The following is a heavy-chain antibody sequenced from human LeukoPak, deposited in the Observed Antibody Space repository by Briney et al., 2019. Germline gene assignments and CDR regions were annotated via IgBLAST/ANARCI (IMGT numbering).Heavy chain of an antibody. CDR2: IYYSGST. V-gene: IGHV4-31*03. CDR1: GGSISSSDYY. J-gene: IGHJ6*02. D-gene: IGHD3-3*01. Sequence: SETLSLTCTVSGGSISSSDYYWGWIRQHPGKGLEWIGYIYYSGSTYYNPSLKSRVTISVDTSKNQFSLKLSSVTAADTAVYYCARLPSIFPYYYGMDVWGQGTTVTVSS. CDR3: ARLPSIFPYYYGMDV.